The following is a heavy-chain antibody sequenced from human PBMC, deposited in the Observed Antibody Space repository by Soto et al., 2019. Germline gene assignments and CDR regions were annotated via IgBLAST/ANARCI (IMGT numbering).Heavy chain of an antibody. CDR3: VRDFFGPGWASYNPDLAV. CDR2: LYSGGST. D-gene: IGHD3-3*01. Sequence: GGSLRLSCVASAFTVSSDYMSWVRQAPGKGLEWVSVLYSGGSTYYADSVKGRFTISRDNSKNTLYLQMNSLRAEDTAVYYCVRDFFGPGWASYNPDLAVWGQGTTVTVSS. J-gene: IGHJ6*02. V-gene: IGHV3-53*01. CDR1: AFTVSSDY.